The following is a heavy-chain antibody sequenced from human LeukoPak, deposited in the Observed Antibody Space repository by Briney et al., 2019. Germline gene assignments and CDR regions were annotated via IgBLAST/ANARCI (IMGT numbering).Heavy chain of an antibody. Sequence: PSETLSLTCTVSGGSISSSSYYWGWIRQPPGKGLEWIGSIYYSGSTYYNPSLKSRVTISVDTSKNQFSLKLSSVTAADTAVYYCARSPGGFRGGPFCDYWGQGTLVTVSS. J-gene: IGHJ4*02. CDR1: GGSISSSSYY. D-gene: IGHD3-3*01. CDR2: IYYSGST. CDR3: ARSPGGFRGGPFCDY. V-gene: IGHV4-39*01.